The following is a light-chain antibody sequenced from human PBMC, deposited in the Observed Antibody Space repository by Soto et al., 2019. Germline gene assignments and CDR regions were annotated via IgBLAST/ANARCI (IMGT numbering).Light chain of an antibody. CDR2: EAT. V-gene: IGLV2-8*01. CDR1: TSGIGAYNY. J-gene: IGLJ1*01. CDR3: SSVAGTTGVV. Sequence: QSVLTQPPSASGSPGQSVSISCTGTTSGIGAYNYVSWYQQRPGKAPKPVIYEATRRPSGVPDRIFGSKSYTTASLTGSGLQAEYVADYYCSSVAGTTGVVFGTWTKVTVL.